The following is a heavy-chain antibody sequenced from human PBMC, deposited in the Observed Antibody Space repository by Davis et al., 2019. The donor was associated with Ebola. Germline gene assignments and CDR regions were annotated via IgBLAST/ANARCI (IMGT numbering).Heavy chain of an antibody. J-gene: IGHJ4*02. CDR3: ARDLSGDNILCPDY. V-gene: IGHV1-2*02. CDR1: GFTFTDYY. Sequence: SVKVSCKASGFTFTDYYMHWVRQPPGNGLAWMGWIKLNSGGTNYSQRFQDRVTMTRDTSISTAYMELSSLTSDDTAVYYCARDLSGDNILCPDYWGQGTLVTVSS. D-gene: IGHD1-26*01. CDR2: IKLNSGGT.